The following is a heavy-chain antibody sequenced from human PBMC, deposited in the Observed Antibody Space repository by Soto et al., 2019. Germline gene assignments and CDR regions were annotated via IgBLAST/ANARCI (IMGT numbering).Heavy chain of an antibody. J-gene: IGHJ6*02. Sequence: GGSLRLSCAASGFTFSSYGMHWVRQAPGKGLEWVAVIWYDGSNKYYADSVKGRFTISRDNSKNTLYLQMNSLRAEDTAVYYCARRFPAAADRRRNYYGMDVWGQGTTVTVSS. D-gene: IGHD6-13*01. CDR2: IWYDGSNK. CDR3: ARRFPAAADRRRNYYGMDV. CDR1: GFTFSSYG. V-gene: IGHV3-33*01.